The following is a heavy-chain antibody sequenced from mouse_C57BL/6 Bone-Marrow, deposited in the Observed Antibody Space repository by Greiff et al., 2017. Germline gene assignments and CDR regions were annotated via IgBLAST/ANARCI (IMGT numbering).Heavy chain of an antibody. CDR1: GYNIKDDY. Sequence: EVQLQESGAELVRPGASVKLSCTASGYNIKDDYMHWVKQRPEQGLEWIGWIDPENGDTEYASKFQGKATITAATSSNTAYLQLSSLTSEDTAGYYCTTRGDEYDHLTFAYWGQGILVTVSA. CDR2: IDPENGDT. V-gene: IGHV14-4*01. CDR3: TTRGDEYDHLTFAY. J-gene: IGHJ3*01. D-gene: IGHD2-4*01.